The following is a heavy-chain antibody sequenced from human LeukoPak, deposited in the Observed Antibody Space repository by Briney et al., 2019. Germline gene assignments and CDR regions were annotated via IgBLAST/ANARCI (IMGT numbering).Heavy chain of an antibody. CDR2: IYYTGST. CDR1: GGSISTYY. Sequence: SETLSLTCTVSGGSISTYYWSWIRQPPGKGLEWIGYIYYTGSTNYNPSLKSRVSISVATSKNQFSLKLDSVTAADTAVYYCARSSGYYYVDFDSWDQGTLVTVSS. J-gene: IGHJ4*02. D-gene: IGHD3-22*01. CDR3: ARSSGYYYVDFDS. V-gene: IGHV4-59*08.